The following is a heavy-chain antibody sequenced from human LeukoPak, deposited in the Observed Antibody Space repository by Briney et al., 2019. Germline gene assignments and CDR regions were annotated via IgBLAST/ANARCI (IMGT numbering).Heavy chain of an antibody. CDR2: IYSGDRT. CDR3: TRDLTGTTWSENDH. J-gene: IGHJ4*02. Sequence: SGGSLRLSCEVSGVSVRGSYMSWVRQAPGKGLEWVSVIYSGDRTYYAESVKGRFTISRDTSKNTLYLQMNNLRADDTARYYCTRDLTGTTWSENDHWGQGTLVTISS. V-gene: IGHV3-53*01. CDR1: GVSVRGSY. D-gene: IGHD6-13*01.